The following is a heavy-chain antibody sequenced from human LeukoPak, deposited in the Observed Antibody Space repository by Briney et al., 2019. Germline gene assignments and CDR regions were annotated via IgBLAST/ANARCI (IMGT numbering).Heavy chain of an antibody. Sequence: GGSLRLSCTASGFTFGDYAMSWVRQAPGKGLEWVGFIRSKDFGGTTGYAASLKGRFTISRDESKSIAYLQLNSLKTEDAAVYYCTRATDYYDTSGSYYYFFDHWGQGTLVTVSS. CDR3: TRATDYYDTSGSYYYFFDH. CDR1: GFTFGDYA. J-gene: IGHJ4*02. D-gene: IGHD3-22*01. CDR2: IRSKDFGGTT. V-gene: IGHV3-49*04.